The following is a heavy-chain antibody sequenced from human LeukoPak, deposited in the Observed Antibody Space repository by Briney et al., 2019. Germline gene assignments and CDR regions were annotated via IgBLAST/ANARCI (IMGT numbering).Heavy chain of an antibody. CDR2: IYTSGST. D-gene: IGHD3-16*01. J-gene: IGHJ5*02. Sequence: SQTLSLTCTVSGGSISSGSYYWSWIRQPAGKGLEWIGRIYTSGSTNYNPSLKSRVTISVDTSKNQFSLKLSSVTAADTAVYYCARTSYDYVWGRPVDNWFDPWGQGTLVTVSS. CDR3: ARTSYDYVWGRPVDNWFDP. V-gene: IGHV4-61*02. CDR1: GGSISSGSYY.